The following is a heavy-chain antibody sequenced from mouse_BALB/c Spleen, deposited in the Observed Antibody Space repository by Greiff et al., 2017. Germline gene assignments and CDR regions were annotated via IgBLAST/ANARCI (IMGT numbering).Heavy chain of an antibody. V-gene: IGHV1-4*02. CDR1: GYTFTSYT. D-gene: IGHD4-1*01. CDR3: ARAGVTGTYFDV. Sequence: QVQLQQSAAELARPGASVKMSCKASGYTFTSYTMHWVKQRPGQGLEWIGYINPSSGYTEYNQKFKDKTTLTADKSSSTAYMQLSSLTSEDSAVYYCARAGVTGTYFDVWGAGTTVTVSS. CDR2: INPSSGYT. J-gene: IGHJ1*01.